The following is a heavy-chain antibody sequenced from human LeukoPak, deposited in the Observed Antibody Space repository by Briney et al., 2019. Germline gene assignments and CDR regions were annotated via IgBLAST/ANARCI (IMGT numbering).Heavy chain of an antibody. J-gene: IGHJ4*02. CDR2: IFGSGGSP. D-gene: IGHD5-18*01. V-gene: IGHV3-23*01. Sequence: GGSLRLSCEASGFTFGSHAMYWVRQAPGKGLEWVAGIFGSGGSPHYADSVKGRFTISRDNPWNTVYLQINSLRDDDTAAYYCGKTTVGYSSGQKPAWPVDFWGQGTLVTVSS. CDR1: GFTFGSHA. CDR3: GKTTVGYSSGQKPAWPVDF.